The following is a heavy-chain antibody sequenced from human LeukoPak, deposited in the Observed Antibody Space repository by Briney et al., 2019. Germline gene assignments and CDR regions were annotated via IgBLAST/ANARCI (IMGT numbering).Heavy chain of an antibody. Sequence: SETLSLTCTVSGGSISSSSYYWGWIRQPPGKGLEWIGSIYYSGSTYYNPSLKSRVTISVDTSKNQFSLKLSSVTAADTAVYYCARGGRSSGYYFPYDYWGQGTLVTVSS. CDR3: ARGGRSSGYYFPYDY. CDR1: GGSISSSSYY. J-gene: IGHJ4*02. CDR2: IYYSGST. D-gene: IGHD3-22*01. V-gene: IGHV4-39*01.